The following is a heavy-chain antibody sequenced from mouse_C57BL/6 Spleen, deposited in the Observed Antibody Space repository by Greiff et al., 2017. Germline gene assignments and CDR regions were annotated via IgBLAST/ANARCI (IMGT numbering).Heavy chain of an antibody. CDR3: ARAGGVTTGFAY. V-gene: IGHV1-72*01. J-gene: IGHJ3*01. Sequence: VQLQQPGAELVKPGASVKLSCKASGYTFTSYWMHWVKQRPGRGLEWIGKIDPNSGVTKYNEKFKSKATLTLDKPSSTAYMQVSSLTSDDSAVYVCARAGGVTTGFAYWGQGTLVTVSA. CDR1: GYTFTSYW. D-gene: IGHD2-2*01. CDR2: IDPNSGVT.